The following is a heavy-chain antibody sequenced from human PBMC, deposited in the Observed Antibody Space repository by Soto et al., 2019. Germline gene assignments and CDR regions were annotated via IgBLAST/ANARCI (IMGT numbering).Heavy chain of an antibody. V-gene: IGHV3-23*01. J-gene: IGHJ1*01. Sequence: EVQLLESGGGLVQPGGSLRLSCAASGFTFSTYAMNWVRQAPGKGLEWVSLIISSGGSTYYADSVTGRFTISRDNSKNTLYLQMNSLRAEDTAVYYCAKSEGSSYGTEYSQHWGQGTLVTVSS. CDR1: GFTFSTYA. CDR3: AKSEGSSYGTEYSQH. CDR2: IISSGGST. D-gene: IGHD6-13*01.